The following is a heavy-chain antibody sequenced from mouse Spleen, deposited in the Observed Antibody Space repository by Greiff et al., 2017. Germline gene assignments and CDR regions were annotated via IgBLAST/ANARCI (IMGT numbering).Heavy chain of an antibody. CDR2: INPSNGGT. Sequence: VKLQQPGTELVKPGASVKLSCKASGYTFTSYWMHWVKQRPGQGLQWIGNINPSNGGTNYNEKFKSKATLTVDKSSSTAYMQLSSLTSEDSAVYYCASSYGNYEYFDVWGAGTTVTVSS. V-gene: IGHV1-53*01. J-gene: IGHJ1*01. D-gene: IGHD2-1*01. CDR3: ASSYGNYEYFDV. CDR1: GYTFTSYW.